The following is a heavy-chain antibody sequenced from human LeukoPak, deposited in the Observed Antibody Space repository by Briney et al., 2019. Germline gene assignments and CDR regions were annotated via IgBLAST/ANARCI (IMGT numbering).Heavy chain of an antibody. CDR2: IYYSGST. CDR3: ARRYYDILTGYYNVIDY. V-gene: IGHV4-39*01. J-gene: IGHJ4*02. CDR1: GGSISSSSYY. Sequence: SKTLSLTCTVSGGSISSSSYYWGWIRQPPGKGLEWIGSIYYSGSTYYNPSLKSRVTISVDTSKNQFSLKLSSVTAADTAVYYCARRYYDILTGYYNVIDYWGQGTLVTVSS. D-gene: IGHD3-9*01.